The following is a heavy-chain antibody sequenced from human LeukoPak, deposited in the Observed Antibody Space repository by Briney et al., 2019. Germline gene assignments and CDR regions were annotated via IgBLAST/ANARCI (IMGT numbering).Heavy chain of an antibody. CDR1: GFTFSSYA. J-gene: IGHJ4*02. V-gene: IGHV3-23*01. D-gene: IGHD1-26*01. Sequence: QPGGSLRLSCAASGFTFSSYAMSRVRQAPGKGLEWVSAIGGSGGSTYYADSVKGRFTISRDNSKNTLYLQVNSLRVEDTAVYYCAKSIVPFDYWGQGTLVTVSS. CDR3: AKSIVPFDY. CDR2: IGGSGGST.